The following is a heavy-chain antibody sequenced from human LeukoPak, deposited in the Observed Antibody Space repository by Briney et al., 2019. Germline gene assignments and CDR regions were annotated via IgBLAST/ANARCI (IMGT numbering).Heavy chain of an antibody. D-gene: IGHD1-26*01. V-gene: IGHV3-30*01. CDR1: GFTFSSYA. CDR3: ARSSRGATTKPSVLSHMDV. CDR2: ISYDGSNK. Sequence: PGGSLRLSCAASGFTFSSYAMHWVRQAPGKGLEWVAVISYDGSNKYYADSVKGRFTISRDNSKNTLYLQMNSLRAEDTAVYYCARSSRGATTKPSVLSHMDVWGKGTTVTVSS. J-gene: IGHJ6*03.